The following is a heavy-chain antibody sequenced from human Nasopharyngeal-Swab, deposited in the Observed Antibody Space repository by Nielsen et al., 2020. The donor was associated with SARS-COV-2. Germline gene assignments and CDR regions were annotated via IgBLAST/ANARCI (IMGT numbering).Heavy chain of an antibody. V-gene: IGHV4-34*01. CDR2: INHSGTT. Sequence: SQTLSLTCAVYGGSFSGYYWSWIRQPPGKGLEWIGEINHSGTTSYSPPLKSRVTISSDTSKNQFSLKLSSVTAADTAVYYCARGHRSISMIVVVIATAHFYFDSWGRGTLVTVTS. J-gene: IGHJ4*02. CDR3: ARGHRSISMIVVVIATAHFYFDS. CDR1: GGSFSGYY. D-gene: IGHD3-22*01.